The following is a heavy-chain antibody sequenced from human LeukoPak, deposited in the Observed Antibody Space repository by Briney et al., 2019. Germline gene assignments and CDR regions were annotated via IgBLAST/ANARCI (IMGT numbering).Heavy chain of an antibody. CDR2: IKSKTDGGTT. J-gene: IGHJ4*02. CDR1: GYTFTSYY. Sequence: SRKASGYTFTSYYMNWVRQAPGKGLEWVGRIKSKTDGGTTDYAAPVKGRFTISRDDSKNTLYLQMNSLKTEDTAVYYCTTSGSSPFDYWGQGTLVTVSS. CDR3: TTSGSSPFDY. D-gene: IGHD1-26*01. V-gene: IGHV3-15*07.